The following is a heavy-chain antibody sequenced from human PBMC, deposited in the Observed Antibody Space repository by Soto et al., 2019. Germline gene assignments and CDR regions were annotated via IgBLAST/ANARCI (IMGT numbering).Heavy chain of an antibody. Sequence: EVQLVESGGGLVQPGGSLRLSCAASGFTFSSYWMHWVRQAPGKGLVWVSRINSDGSSTSYADSVQGRFTISRDNAKNTLYLQMNSLRDEDMAEYYCERTYRDWGQGTLVTVSS. D-gene: IGHD1-1*01. V-gene: IGHV3-74*01. CDR2: INSDGSST. CDR1: GFTFSSYW. J-gene: IGHJ4*02. CDR3: ERTYRD.